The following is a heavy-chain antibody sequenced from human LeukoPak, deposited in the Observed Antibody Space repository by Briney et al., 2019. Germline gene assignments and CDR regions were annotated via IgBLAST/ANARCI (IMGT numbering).Heavy chain of an antibody. J-gene: IGHJ4*02. D-gene: IGHD1-26*01. CDR3: AREWELFKHFDY. CDR2: IYYSGST. V-gene: IGHV4-39*07. Sequence: PSETLSLTCTVSGGSISSSSYYWGWVRQPPGRGLGWIGSIYYSGSTYYNPSLKSRVTISVDTSKNQFSLKLSSVTAADTAVYYCAREWELFKHFDYWGQGTLVTVSS. CDR1: GGSISSSSYY.